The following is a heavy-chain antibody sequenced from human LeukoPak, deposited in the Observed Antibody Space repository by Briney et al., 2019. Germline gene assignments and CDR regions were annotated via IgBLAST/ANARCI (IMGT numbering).Heavy chain of an antibody. J-gene: IGHJ3*01. V-gene: IGHV3-7*01. Sequence: GGSLRLSCAASGFTFSRYWMSWVRQAPGKGLEWVASIKQDGSGKYYVYSVKGRFTISRDNAKNSLYLQMNSLRAEDTALYYCATNYYGSGSFGLDAFDVWGQGTMVAVSS. CDR2: IKQDGSGK. D-gene: IGHD3-10*01. CDR1: GFTFSRYW. CDR3: ATNYYGSGSFGLDAFDV.